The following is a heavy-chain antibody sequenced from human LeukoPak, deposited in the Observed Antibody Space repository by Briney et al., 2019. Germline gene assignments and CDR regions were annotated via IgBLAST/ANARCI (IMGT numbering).Heavy chain of an antibody. J-gene: IGHJ4*02. D-gene: IGHD4-4*01. CDR2: ISYDGSNK. CDR1: GFTFSSYS. CDR3: AKEVTTVSINFDY. V-gene: IGHV3-30*18. Sequence: GGSLRLSCAASGFTFSSYSMNWVRQAPGKGLEWVAVISYDGSNKYYADSVKGRFTISRDNSKNTLYLQMNSLRAEDTAVYYCAKEVTTVSINFDYWGQGTLVTVSS.